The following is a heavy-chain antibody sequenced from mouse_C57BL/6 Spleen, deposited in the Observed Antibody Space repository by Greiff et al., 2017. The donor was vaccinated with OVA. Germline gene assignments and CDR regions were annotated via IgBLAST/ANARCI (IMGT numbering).Heavy chain of an antibody. J-gene: IGHJ3*01. CDR3: ASRGYDHWFAY. CDR2: IDPSDSYT. D-gene: IGHD2-2*01. CDR1: GYTFTSYW. Sequence: VKLQQPGAELVKPGASVKLSCKASGYTFTSYWMQWVKQRPGQGLEWIGEIDPSDSYTNYNQKFKGKATLTVDTSSSTAYMQLSSLTSEDSAVYYCASRGYDHWFAYWGQGTLVTVSA. V-gene: IGHV1-50*01.